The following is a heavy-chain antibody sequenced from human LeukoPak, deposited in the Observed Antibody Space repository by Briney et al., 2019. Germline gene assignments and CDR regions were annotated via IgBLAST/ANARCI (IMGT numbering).Heavy chain of an antibody. CDR1: GFSLTSNW. J-gene: IGHJ4*02. CDR3: ASPHGYSYGFDY. CDR2: IYPGDSDT. Sequence: GESLKISCTGSGFSLTSNWIGWVRQMPGKGLEWMGIIYPGDSDTRYSPSFQGQVTISADKSINTAYLRWSSLKASDTAMYYCASPHGYSYGFDYWGQGTLVTVSS. V-gene: IGHV5-51*01. D-gene: IGHD5-18*01.